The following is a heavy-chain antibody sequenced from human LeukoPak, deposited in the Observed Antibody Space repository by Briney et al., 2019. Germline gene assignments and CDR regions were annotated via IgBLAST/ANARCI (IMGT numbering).Heavy chain of an antibody. D-gene: IGHD6-6*01. CDR1: GGSIRSLGYS. CDR3: AGYSSSSLFGGY. CDR2: MYYTGTT. J-gene: IGHJ4*02. V-gene: IGHV4-39*07. Sequence: SETLSLTCSVSGGSIRSLGYSWGWIRQPPGKGLEWIASMYYTGTTYYNPSLKSRVTISVDTSKNQFSLKLSSVTAADTAVYYCAGYSSSSLFGGYWGQGTLVTVSS.